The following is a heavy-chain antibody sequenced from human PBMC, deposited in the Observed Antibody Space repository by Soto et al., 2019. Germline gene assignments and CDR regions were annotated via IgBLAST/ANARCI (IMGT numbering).Heavy chain of an antibody. J-gene: IGHJ4*02. CDR1: GFTFRGDA. CDR3: ARSEMTYNWND. Sequence: EVQLLESGGDLVQPGGSLRLSCAASGFTFRGDAMSWVRQAPGKGLEWVSSIRGSGEMTHYADSVKGRFTISRDNAKNKLYLQIESLRAEDTDLYYCARSEMTYNWNDWGQGALVTVYS. V-gene: IGHV3-23*01. CDR2: IRGSGEMT. D-gene: IGHD1-20*01.